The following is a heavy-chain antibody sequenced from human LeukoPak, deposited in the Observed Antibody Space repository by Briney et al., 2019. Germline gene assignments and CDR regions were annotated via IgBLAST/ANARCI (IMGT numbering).Heavy chain of an antibody. CDR3: AREARYYDILTGYYPNWFDP. J-gene: IGHJ5*02. D-gene: IGHD3-9*01. V-gene: IGHV4-61*08. CDR2: IYHSGST. CDR1: GGSISSGGYY. Sequence: SETLSLTCTVSGGSISSGGYYWTWIRQHPGKGLEWIGEIYHSGSTNYNPSLKSRVTISVDKSKNQFSLKLSSVTAADTAVYYCAREARYYDILTGYYPNWFDPWGQGTLVTVSS.